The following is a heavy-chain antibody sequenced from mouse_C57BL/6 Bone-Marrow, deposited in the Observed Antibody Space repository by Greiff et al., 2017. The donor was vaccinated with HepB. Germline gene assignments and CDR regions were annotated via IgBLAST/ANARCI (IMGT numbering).Heavy chain of an antibody. CDR1: GYSFTDYN. CDR2: INPNYGTT. D-gene: IGHD1-1*01. CDR3: ARLYYGSPYFDY. J-gene: IGHJ2*01. V-gene: IGHV1-39*01. Sequence: EVKLMESGPELVKPGASVKISCKASGYSFTDYNMNWVKQSNGKSLEWIGVINPNYGTTSYNQKFKGKATLTVDQSSSTAYMQLNSLTSEDSAVYYCARLYYGSPYFDYWGQGTTLTVSS.